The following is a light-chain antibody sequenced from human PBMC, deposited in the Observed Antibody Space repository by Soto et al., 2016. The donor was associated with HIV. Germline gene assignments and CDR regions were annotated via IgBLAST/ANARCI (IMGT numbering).Light chain of an antibody. CDR1: QNINSW. V-gene: IGKV1-5*03. CDR3: QQYDNVPPT. Sequence: DIQMTQSPSTLSASVGDRVTITCRASQNINSWLAWYQQKPGKAPKLLIYRASNLESGVPSRFSGSGSGTEFTLTISSLQPEDIATYYCQQYDNVPPTFGGGPRWRSN. CDR2: RAS. J-gene: IGKJ4*01.